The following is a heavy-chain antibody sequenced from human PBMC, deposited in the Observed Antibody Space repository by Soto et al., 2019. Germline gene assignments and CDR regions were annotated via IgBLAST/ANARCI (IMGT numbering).Heavy chain of an antibody. J-gene: IGHJ4*02. CDR3: AKEFENIVVVPAASLDY. V-gene: IGHV3-23*01. Sequence: GGSLRLSCAASGFTFSSYAMSWVRQAPGKGLEWVSAISGSGGSTYYADSVKGRFTISRDNSKNTLYLQMNSLRAEDTAVYYCAKEFENIVVVPAASLDYWDQGTLVTVSS. CDR2: ISGSGGST. CDR1: GFTFSSYA. D-gene: IGHD2-2*01.